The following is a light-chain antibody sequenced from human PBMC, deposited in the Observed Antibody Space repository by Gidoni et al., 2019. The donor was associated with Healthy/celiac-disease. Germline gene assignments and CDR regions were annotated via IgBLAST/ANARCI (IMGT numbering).Light chain of an antibody. CDR3: QQYYSTPPT. V-gene: IGKV4-1*01. J-gene: IGKJ1*01. CDR1: QSVLYSSNNKNY. CDR2: WAS. Sequence: DIVMTPSPDSLALSLGARATIHCKSSQSVLYSSNNKNYLAWYQQKPGQPPKLLIYWASTRESGVPDRFSGSGSGTDFTLTISSLQAEDVAVYYCQQYYSTPPTFGQGTKVEIK.